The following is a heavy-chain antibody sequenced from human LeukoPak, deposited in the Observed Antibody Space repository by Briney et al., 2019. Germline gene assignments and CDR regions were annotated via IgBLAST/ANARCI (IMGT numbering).Heavy chain of an antibody. D-gene: IGHD4-17*01. V-gene: IGHV3-23*01. CDR2: ISGSGGST. Sequence: GGSLRLSCAASGFTFSSYAISWVRQAPGQGLEWVSAISGSGGSTYYADSVKGRFTISRDNSKNTLYLQTNSLRAEDTAVYYCAKARDGGMTTVTTSPDYWGQGTLVTVSS. CDR3: AKARDGGMTTVTTSPDY. CDR1: GFTFSSYA. J-gene: IGHJ4*02.